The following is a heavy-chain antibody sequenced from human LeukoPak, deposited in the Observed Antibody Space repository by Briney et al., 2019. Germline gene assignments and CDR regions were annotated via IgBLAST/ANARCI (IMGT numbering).Heavy chain of an antibody. V-gene: IGHV3-48*02. J-gene: IGHJ4*02. Sequence: GGSLRLSCAASGFTFSSYSMNWARQAPGKGLEWVSYISSSSSSTIYYADSVKGRFTISRDNAKNSLYLQMNSLRDEDTAVYYCARLLIDYWGQGTLVTVSS. CDR3: ARLLIDY. D-gene: IGHD2-21*01. CDR2: ISSSSSSTI. CDR1: GFTFSSYS.